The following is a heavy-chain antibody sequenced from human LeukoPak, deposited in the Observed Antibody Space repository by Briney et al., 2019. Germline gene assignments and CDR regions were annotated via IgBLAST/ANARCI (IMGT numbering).Heavy chain of an antibody. CDR2: IYYSGST. J-gene: IGHJ3*02. CDR3: ARTGYSYGWMGAFDI. V-gene: IGHV4-59*01. Sequence: PSETLSLTCTVSGGSISSDYWSWIRQPPGKGLDWIGYIYYSGSTNYSPSLKSRVTISVDTSKNQFSLKLSSVTAADTAVYYCARTGYSYGWMGAFDIWGQGTMVTVSS. CDR1: GGSISSDY. D-gene: IGHD5-18*01.